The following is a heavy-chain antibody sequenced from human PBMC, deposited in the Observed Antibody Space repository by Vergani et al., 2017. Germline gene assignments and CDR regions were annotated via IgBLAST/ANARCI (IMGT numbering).Heavy chain of an antibody. CDR3: AREAKDGSTIRDY. D-gene: IGHD5-24*01. CDR2: IYYSGST. J-gene: IGHJ4*02. Sequence: QVQLQESGPGLVKPSQTLSLTCTVSGGSISGSPSYWGWIRQPPGKGLEWIATIYYSGSTYYNPSLKSRVTISVDTSKNQFSLNLNSVTAADTAVYYCAREAKDGSTIRDYWGQGTLVTVSS. CDR1: GGSISGSPSY. V-gene: IGHV4-39*07.